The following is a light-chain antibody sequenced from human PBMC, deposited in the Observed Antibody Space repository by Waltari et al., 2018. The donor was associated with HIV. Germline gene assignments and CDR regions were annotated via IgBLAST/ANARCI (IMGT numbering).Light chain of an antibody. J-gene: IGLJ3*02. CDR1: SPKIDSYNF. CDR2: GVT. CDR3: SSFAGTGTPM. Sequence: QSPLYQPASVSGSPGQSITLPCSGVSPKIDSYNFVSWYQLRPGKPPQLILFGVTRPPSGISPRSSGSTAGGTASLTISDLQIEDEADYFCSSFAGTGTPMFGGGTKLTVL. V-gene: IGLV2-14*01.